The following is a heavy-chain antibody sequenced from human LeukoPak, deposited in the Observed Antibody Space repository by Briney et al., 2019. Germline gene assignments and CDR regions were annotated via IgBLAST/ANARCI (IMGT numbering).Heavy chain of an antibody. V-gene: IGHV3-11*04. D-gene: IGHD3-22*01. J-gene: IGHJ4*02. CDR3: ARALTYYYDSSGYYPSGY. CDR1: GFTFSDYY. CDR2: ISSSGSTI. Sequence: ESGGSLRLSCAASGFTFSDYYMSWIRQAPGKGLERVAYISSSGSTIYYADSVKGRFTISRDNAKNSLYLQMNSLRAEDTAVYYCARALTYYYDSSGYYPSGYWGQGTLVTVSS.